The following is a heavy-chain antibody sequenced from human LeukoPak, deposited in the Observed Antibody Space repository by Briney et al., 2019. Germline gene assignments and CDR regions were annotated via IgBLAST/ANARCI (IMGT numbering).Heavy chain of an antibody. CDR2: IYHSGST. Sequence: SETLSLTCTVSGGSISSGGYYWSWIRQPPGKGLEWIGYIYHSGSTYYNPSLKSRVTISVDRSKNQFSLKLSSVTAADTAVYYCARVGEGAIFDYWGQGTLVTVSS. J-gene: IGHJ4*02. CDR1: GGSISSGGYY. V-gene: IGHV4-30-2*01. CDR3: ARVGEGAIFDY. D-gene: IGHD1-26*01.